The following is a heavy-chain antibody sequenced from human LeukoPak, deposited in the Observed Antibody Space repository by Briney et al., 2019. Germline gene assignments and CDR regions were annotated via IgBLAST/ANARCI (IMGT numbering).Heavy chain of an antibody. J-gene: IGHJ4*02. CDR1: GFSFSSYD. V-gene: IGHV3-48*01. D-gene: IGHD2-2*01. CDR2: ISSSSSTI. Sequence: GGSLRLSCAASGFSFSSYDMYWVRQAPGKGLEWVSYISSSSSTIYYADSVKGRFTISRDNAKNSLYLQMTSLRAEDTAVYYCARSYCSSTSCRPHFDYWGQGTLVTVSS. CDR3: ARSYCSSTSCRPHFDY.